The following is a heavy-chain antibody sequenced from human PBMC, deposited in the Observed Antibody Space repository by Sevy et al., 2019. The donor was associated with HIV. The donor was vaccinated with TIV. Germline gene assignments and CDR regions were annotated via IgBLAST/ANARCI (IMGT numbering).Heavy chain of an antibody. CDR1: GFTFDTYW. CDR2: IRQDGNEI. J-gene: IGHJ4*02. V-gene: IGHV3-7*01. CDR3: ARRYFDL. Sequence: GGSLRLSCAASGFTFDTYWMQWVRQAQGKGLEWVANIRQDGNEIYYADSVKGRFTISRDNAKESLYLQMTNLRVEDTAFYYCARRYFDLWGQGILVTVSS.